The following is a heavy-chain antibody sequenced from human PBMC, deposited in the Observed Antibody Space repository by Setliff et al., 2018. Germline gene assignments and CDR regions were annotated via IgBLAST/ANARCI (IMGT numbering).Heavy chain of an antibody. CDR2: VLHSGST. V-gene: IGHV4-59*12. CDR3: AREVAGTYHYFDP. D-gene: IGHD6-19*01. J-gene: IGHJ5*02. Sequence: PSETLSLTCNVSGVSTSSSYWSWIRQPPGKGLEWIGNVLHSGSTYYNPSLKSRVTLSLDTSKNQFSLKLNSVTAADTALYFCAREVAGTYHYFDPWGQGTLVTVSS. CDR1: GVSTSSSY.